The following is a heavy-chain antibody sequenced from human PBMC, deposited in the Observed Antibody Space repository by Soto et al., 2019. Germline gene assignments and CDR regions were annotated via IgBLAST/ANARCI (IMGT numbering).Heavy chain of an antibody. J-gene: IGHJ4*02. CDR3: ARTDRYNSRSTGWANRFDS. CDR2: VTVDGAT. Sequence: EVQLLESGGALVQPGGSLRLFCAASGSTFSNYGMTWVRLAPGKGLEWVSTVTVDGATYFGNTVKGRFTMSRDISKSTVYLQMDSLRAEDTAIYYCARTDRYNSRSTGWANRFDSWGQGTLVTVSS. D-gene: IGHD1-20*01. CDR1: GSTFSNYG. V-gene: IGHV3-23*01.